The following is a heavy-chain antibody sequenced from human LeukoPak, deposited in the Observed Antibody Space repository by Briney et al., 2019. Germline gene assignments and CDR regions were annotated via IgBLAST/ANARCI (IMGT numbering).Heavy chain of an antibody. CDR1: GYTFTSYD. Sequence: GASVKVSCKASGYTFTSYDINWVRQATGQGLEWMGWMNPNSGNTGYAQKFQGRVTMTRNTSTSTAYMELSSLRSEDTAVYYCARVGSYYDFWSGYQYGMDVWGQGTTVTVSS. D-gene: IGHD3-3*01. V-gene: IGHV1-8*01. CDR3: ARVGSYYDFWSGYQYGMDV. CDR2: MNPNSGNT. J-gene: IGHJ6*02.